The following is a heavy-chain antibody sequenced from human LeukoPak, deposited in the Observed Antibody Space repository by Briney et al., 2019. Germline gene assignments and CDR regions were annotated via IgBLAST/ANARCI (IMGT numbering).Heavy chain of an antibody. CDR1: GYTFTGYY. CDR3: ARDRSTAMVPGSDN. V-gene: IGHV1-2*02. D-gene: IGHD5-18*01. J-gene: IGHJ4*02. Sequence: ASVKVSCKASGYTFTGYYMHWVRQAPGQGLEWMGWINPNSGGTNYAQKFQGRVTMTRDTSISTAYMELSRLRSDDTAVYYCARDRSTAMVPGSDNWGQGTLVTVSS. CDR2: INPNSGGT.